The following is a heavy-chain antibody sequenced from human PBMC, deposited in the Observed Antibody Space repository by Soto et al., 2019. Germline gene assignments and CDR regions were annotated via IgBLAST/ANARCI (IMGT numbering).Heavy chain of an antibody. CDR1: GINFSIPP. V-gene: IGHV3-30-3*01. D-gene: IGHD7-27*01. J-gene: IGHJ4*02. Sequence: GFLRIFSGASGINFSIPPMQWVRQGPCKGPELVGLISYDGSNKFYADSVKGRFPISRDNSKSTLYLQVDSLRPEDAAVYYCARDPKTSGGQHWAFNYFDSWGQGTLVTVSS. CDR2: ISYDGSNK. CDR3: ARDPKTSGGQHWAFNYFDS.